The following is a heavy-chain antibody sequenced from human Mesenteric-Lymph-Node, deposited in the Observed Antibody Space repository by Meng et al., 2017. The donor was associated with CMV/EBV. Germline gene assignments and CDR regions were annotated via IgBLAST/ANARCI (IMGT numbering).Heavy chain of an antibody. D-gene: IGHD6-13*01. CDR2: INHNGNS. CDR1: SFKGYY. V-gene: IGHV4-34*01. Sequence: SFKGYYWGCIRQPPGKGLEWIGDINHNGNSIYNPSLKSRVSILPDTSKNHFSLRLNSVTAADTAVYYCAATDRYSSSWYWKGAPLDSWGQGTLVTVSS. CDR3: AATDRYSSSWYWKGAPLDS. J-gene: IGHJ4*02.